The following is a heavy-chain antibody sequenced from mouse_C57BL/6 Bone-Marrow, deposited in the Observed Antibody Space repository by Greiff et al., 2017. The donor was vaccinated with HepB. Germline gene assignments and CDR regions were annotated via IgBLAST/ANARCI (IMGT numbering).Heavy chain of an antibody. CDR3: ARGYGGSSDY. CDR1: GYAFTNYL. Sequence: QVQLQQSGAELVRPGTSVKVSCKASGYAFTNYLIEWVKQRPGQGLEWIGVINPGSGGTNYNEKFKGKATLTADKSSSTAYMQLSSLTSEDSAVYFCARGYGGSSDYWGQGTTLTVSS. J-gene: IGHJ2*01. V-gene: IGHV1-54*01. CDR2: INPGSGGT. D-gene: IGHD1-1*01.